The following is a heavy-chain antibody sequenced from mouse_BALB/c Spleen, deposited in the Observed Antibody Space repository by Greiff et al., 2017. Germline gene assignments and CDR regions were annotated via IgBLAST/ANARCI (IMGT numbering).Heavy chain of an antibody. CDR1: GFSLTSYG. CDR2: IWAGGST. CDR3: ASGWLRAMDY. J-gene: IGHJ4*01. D-gene: IGHD2-2*01. V-gene: IGHV2-9*02. Sequence: VQRVESGPGLVAPSQSLSITCTVSGFSLTSYGVHWVRQPPGKGLEWLGVIWAGGSTNYNSALMSRLSISKDNSKSQVFLKMNSLQTDDTAMYYCASGWLRAMDYWGQGTSVTVSS.